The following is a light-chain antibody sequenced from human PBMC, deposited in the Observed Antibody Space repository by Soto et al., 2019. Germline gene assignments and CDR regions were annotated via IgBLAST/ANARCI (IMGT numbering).Light chain of an antibody. V-gene: IGKV3-20*01. CDR3: QQYGSSPFT. Sequence: VLTPSPGALSLSPRERATLSCRASQSVSNNYLAWYQQKPGQAPRLLIYGASSRATGIPDRFSGSGSGTDFTLTISRLEPEDFAVYYCQQYGSSPFTFGPGTKVDI. CDR1: QSVSNNY. J-gene: IGKJ3*01. CDR2: GAS.